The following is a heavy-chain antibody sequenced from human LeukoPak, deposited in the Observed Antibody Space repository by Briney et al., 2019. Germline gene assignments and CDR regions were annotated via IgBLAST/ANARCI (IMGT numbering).Heavy chain of an antibody. Sequence: PGGSLRLSCAASGFTFSSYAMSWVRQAPGKGLEWVSAISGSGGSTYYADSVKGRFTISRDNSKNTLYLQMNSLRAEDTTVYYCVHYDILTGYSVWGQGTLVTVSS. J-gene: IGHJ4*02. V-gene: IGHV3-23*01. CDR3: VHYDILTGYSV. CDR1: GFTFSSYA. D-gene: IGHD3-9*01. CDR2: ISGSGGST.